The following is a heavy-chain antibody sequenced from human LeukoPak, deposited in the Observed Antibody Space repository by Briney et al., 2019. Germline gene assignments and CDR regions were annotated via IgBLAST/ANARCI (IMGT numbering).Heavy chain of an antibody. CDR2: IIPVFGTA. D-gene: IGHD2-2*01. V-gene: IGHV1-69*05. CDR1: GGTFSSYA. Sequence: EASVKVSCKASGGTFSSYAIIWVRQAPGQGLEWMGGIIPVFGTANYAQRFQGRVTITTDESTSTAYMELTSLRSEDTAVYYCARGYCSSTSCFLDYWGQGTLVTVSS. CDR3: ARGYCSSTSCFLDY. J-gene: IGHJ4*02.